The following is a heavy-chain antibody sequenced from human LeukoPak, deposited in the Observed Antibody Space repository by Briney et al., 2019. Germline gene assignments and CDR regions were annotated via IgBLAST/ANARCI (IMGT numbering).Heavy chain of an antibody. D-gene: IGHD3-16*01. V-gene: IGHV3-30*01. CDR1: QFTFSSHA. Sequence: GGSLRLSCAASQFTFSSHAMNWVRQAPGKGLDWVAVLSFDGSHIYYAHSVKGRFTISRDNSNNTLFLQMNSLNADDTAVYYCARGGTYYYQYYYMVVWGKGTTVTVSS. CDR2: LSFDGSHI. J-gene: IGHJ6*03. CDR3: ARGGTYYYQYYYMVV.